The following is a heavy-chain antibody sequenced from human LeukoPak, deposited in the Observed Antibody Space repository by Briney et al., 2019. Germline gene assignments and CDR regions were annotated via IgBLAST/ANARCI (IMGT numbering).Heavy chain of an antibody. V-gene: IGHV1-2*02. D-gene: IGHD3-9*01. CDR1: GYTFTGYY. Sequence: ASVKVSCKTSGYTFTGYYMHWVRQAPGQGLEWMGWINPNSGGTNYAQKFQGRVTMTRDTSISTAYMELSRLRSDDTAVYYCAREGGHYDILTGYYYWFDPWGQGTLVTVSS. CDR2: INPNSGGT. J-gene: IGHJ5*02. CDR3: AREGGHYDILTGYYYWFDP.